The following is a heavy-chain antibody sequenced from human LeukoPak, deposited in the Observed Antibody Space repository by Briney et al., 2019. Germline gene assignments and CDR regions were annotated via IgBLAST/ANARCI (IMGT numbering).Heavy chain of an antibody. CDR1: GGTFSSYA. CDR2: IIPIFGTA. J-gene: IGHJ4*02. V-gene: IGHV1-69*05. CDR3: ASRDSRGYSYGRSDY. D-gene: IGHD5-18*01. Sequence: ASVKVSCKASGGTFSSYAISWVRQAPGQGLEWMGRIIPIFGTANYAQKFQGRVTITTDESTSTAYTELSSLRSEDTAVYYCASRDSRGYSYGRSDYWGQGTLVTVSS.